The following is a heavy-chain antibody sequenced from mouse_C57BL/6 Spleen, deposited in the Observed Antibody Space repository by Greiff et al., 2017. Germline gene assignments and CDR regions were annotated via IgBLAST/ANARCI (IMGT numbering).Heavy chain of an antibody. CDR1: GFTFNTYA. CDR3: VRDVNGGYSTWFAY. Sequence: EVQLVESGGGLVQPKGSLKLSCAASGFTFNTYAMHWVRQAPGKGLEWVARIRSKSSNYGTYYADSVKDRFTISRDDSQSMLYLQMNNLKTEDTAMYYCVRDVNGGYSTWFAYWGQGTLVTVSA. CDR2: IRSKSSNYGT. D-gene: IGHD2-3*01. J-gene: IGHJ3*01. V-gene: IGHV10-3*01.